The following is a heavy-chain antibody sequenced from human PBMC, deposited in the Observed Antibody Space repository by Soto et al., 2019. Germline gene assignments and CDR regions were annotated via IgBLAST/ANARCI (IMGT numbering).Heavy chain of an antibody. D-gene: IGHD3-3*01. J-gene: IGHJ6*02. V-gene: IGHV4-34*01. CDR2: INHSGST. CDR3: ARVGNTYYDFWSGYPPDLDV. CDR1: GGSFSGYY. Sequence: SETLSLACAVYGGSFSGYYWSWIRQPPGKGLEWIGEINHSGSTNYNPSLKSRVTISVDMSKNQFSLKLSSVTAADTAVYYCARVGNTYYDFWSGYPPDLDVWGQGTTVTVS.